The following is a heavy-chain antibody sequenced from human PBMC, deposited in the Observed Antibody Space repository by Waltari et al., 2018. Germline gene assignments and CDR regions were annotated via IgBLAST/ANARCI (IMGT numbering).Heavy chain of an antibody. CDR1: GGSISSGSYH. Sequence: QVQLQESGPGLVKPSQTLSLTCTVSGGSISSGSYHWSWIRQPAGKGLEWIGRIDTSGSTNYNPSLKSRVTISVDTSKNQFSLKLNSVTAADTAVYYCARIKEGGSGWYDHFDYWGQGTLVTVSS. V-gene: IGHV4-61*02. D-gene: IGHD6-19*01. CDR2: IDTSGST. J-gene: IGHJ4*02. CDR3: ARIKEGGSGWYDHFDY.